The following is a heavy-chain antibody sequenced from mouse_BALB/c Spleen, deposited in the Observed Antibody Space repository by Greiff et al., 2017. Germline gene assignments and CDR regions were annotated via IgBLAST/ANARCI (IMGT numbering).Heavy chain of an antibody. V-gene: IGHV3-6*02. D-gene: IGHD2-1*01. CDR3: AHGNNWYFDV. J-gene: IGHJ1*01. CDR1: GYSFTSGYY. CDR2: ITYDGSN. Sequence: DVQLVESGPGLVKPSQSLSLTCSVSGYSFTSGYYWKWIQKFPGNKLEWMGYITYDGSNNYNPSLKNRISITRDTSKNQFFLKLNSVTTEDTATYYCAHGNNWYFDVWGAGTTVTVSS.